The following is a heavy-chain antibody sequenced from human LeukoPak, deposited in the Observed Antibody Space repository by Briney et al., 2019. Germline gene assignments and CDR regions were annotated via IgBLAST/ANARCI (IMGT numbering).Heavy chain of an antibody. CDR2: IYYSGST. V-gene: IGHV4-30-4*08. J-gene: IGHJ4*02. Sequence: SQTLSLTCTVSGGSISSGDNYWSRIRQPPGKGLEWIGYIYYSGSTYYNPSLKSRVTISVDTSKNQFSLKLSSVSAADTAVYYCARGDLYSSSWYNWGQGTLVTVSP. CDR3: ARGDLYSSSWYN. D-gene: IGHD6-13*01. CDR1: GGSISSGDNY.